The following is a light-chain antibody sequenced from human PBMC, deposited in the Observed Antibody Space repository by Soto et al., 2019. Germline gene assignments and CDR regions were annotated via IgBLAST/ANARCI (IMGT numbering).Light chain of an antibody. CDR1: QSISNR. CDR2: KAS. Sequence: DIQMTQFPSTLSASVGDRVTITCRASQSISNRLAWFQQKSGEAPRILIHKASNLESGVTSRFSGSGSGTXXXXXXXXXXXXXFATYYCQQYYSYSWTFGQGTRVEIK. V-gene: IGKV1-5*03. J-gene: IGKJ1*01. CDR3: QQYYSYSWT.